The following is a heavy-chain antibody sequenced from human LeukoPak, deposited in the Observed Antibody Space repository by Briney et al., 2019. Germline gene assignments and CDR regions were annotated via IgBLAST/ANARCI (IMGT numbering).Heavy chain of an antibody. Sequence: GGSLRLSCAASGFTFSGSAMHWVRQASGKGLEWVGRIRSKANSYATAYAASVKGRFTISRDDSKNTAYLQMNSLKTEDTAVYYCTGALLWFGELSNYYYHYGMDVRGKGTTVTVSS. CDR3: TGALLWFGELSNYYYHYGMDV. J-gene: IGHJ6*04. V-gene: IGHV3-73*01. CDR1: GFTFSGSA. CDR2: IRSKANSYAT. D-gene: IGHD3-10*01.